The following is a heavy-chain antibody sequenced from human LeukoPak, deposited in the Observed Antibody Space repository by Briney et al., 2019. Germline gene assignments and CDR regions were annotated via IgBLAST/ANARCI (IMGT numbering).Heavy chain of an antibody. J-gene: IGHJ5*02. D-gene: IGHD5-24*01. CDR1: GFTLSSYS. CDR2: ISSSSSYI. Sequence: SGGSLRLPCAASGFTLSSYSMNWVRQAPGKGLEWVSSISSSSSYIYYADSVKGRFTISRDNAKNSLYLQMNSLRAEDTAVYYCARGGVEEMATIHPWGQGTLVTVSS. CDR3: ARGGVEEMATIHP. V-gene: IGHV3-21*01.